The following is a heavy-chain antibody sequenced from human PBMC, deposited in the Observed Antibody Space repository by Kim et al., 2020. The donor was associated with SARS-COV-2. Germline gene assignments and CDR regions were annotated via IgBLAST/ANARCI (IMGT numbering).Heavy chain of an antibody. CDR2: IHYSGST. CDR1: GGSITSYY. D-gene: IGHD2-8*01. V-gene: IGHV4-59*01. CDR3: ARDQTNGDYFDY. Sequence: SETLSLTCTVSGGSITSYYWSWIRQPPGKGLEWIAYIHYSGSTNYNPSLKSRVTISVDTSKNQFSLKLSSVTDADTAVYYCARDQTNGDYFDYWGQGTLVTVSS. J-gene: IGHJ4*02.